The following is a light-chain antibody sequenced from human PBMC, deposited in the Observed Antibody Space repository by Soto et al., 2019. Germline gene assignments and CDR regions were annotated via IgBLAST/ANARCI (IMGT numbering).Light chain of an antibody. CDR2: AVS. CDR1: QDISHY. Sequence: DIQVTQSPSAMSASVGDRVTITCRASQDISHYLAWFQQKPGKVPKRLIFAVSNLESGVPSRFRGSGSGTEFTLTITSLQPEDFAVYYCQQYNNWPPIFTFGPGTKVDIK. J-gene: IGKJ3*01. V-gene: IGKV1-17*03. CDR3: QQYNNWPPIFT.